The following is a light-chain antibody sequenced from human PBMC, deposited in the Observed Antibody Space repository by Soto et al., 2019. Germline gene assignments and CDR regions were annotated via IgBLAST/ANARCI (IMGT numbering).Light chain of an antibody. Sequence: DIVMTQSPDSLAVSLGERATINCKSSQNGLYSSNNKNYLAWYQQKPGQPPKLLIYWASTRESGVPDRFSGSGSGTDFTLTISSLQAEDVAIYYCQQYFISPYTFGQGTRLEIK. CDR1: QNGLYSSNNKNY. J-gene: IGKJ2*01. CDR2: WAS. V-gene: IGKV4-1*01. CDR3: QQYFISPYT.